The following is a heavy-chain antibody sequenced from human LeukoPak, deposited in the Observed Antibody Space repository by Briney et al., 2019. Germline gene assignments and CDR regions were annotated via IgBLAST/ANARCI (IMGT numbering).Heavy chain of an antibody. D-gene: IGHD3-22*01. CDR2: INHSGST. CDR1: GGSFSGYY. J-gene: IGHJ1*01. Sequence: PSETLSLTCAVYGGSFSGYYWSWIRQPPEKGLEWIGEINHSGSTNYNPSLKSRVTTSVDTSKNQFSLKLSSVTAADTAVYYCALTVDYDSSGYYYEVQHWGQGTLVTVSS. CDR3: ALTVDYDSSGYYYEVQH. V-gene: IGHV4-34*01.